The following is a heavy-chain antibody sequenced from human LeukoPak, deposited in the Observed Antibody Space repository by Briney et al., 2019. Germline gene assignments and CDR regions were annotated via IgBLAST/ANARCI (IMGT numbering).Heavy chain of an antibody. V-gene: IGHV3-7*01. J-gene: IGHJ6*03. CDR1: GFNFSSYW. CDR3: ARDQPRQGFWSGYYYTDV. D-gene: IGHD3-3*01. CDR2: IKQDGSEK. Sequence: RTGGSVRLSCAASGFNFSSYWMRWVGQAPGKGREGVANIKQDGSEKYYVDSVKVRFTISRHNAKTSLYLQMNSLRAEDTAVYYCARDQPRQGFWSGYYYTDVWGKGTTVTVSS.